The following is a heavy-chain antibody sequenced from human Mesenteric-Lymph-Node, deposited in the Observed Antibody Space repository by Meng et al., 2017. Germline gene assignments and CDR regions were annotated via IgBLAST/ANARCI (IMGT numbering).Heavy chain of an antibody. CDR3: ASGDKDTAMVTRY. Sequence: ESLKISCAASGFTFDDYAMHWVRQAPGKGLEWIGYIYYSGSTNYNPSLKSRVTISVDTSKNQFSLKLSSVTAADTAVYYCASGDKDTAMVTRYWGQGTLVTVLL. V-gene: IGHV4-59*01. CDR1: GFTFDDYA. D-gene: IGHD5-18*01. J-gene: IGHJ4*02. CDR2: IYYSGST.